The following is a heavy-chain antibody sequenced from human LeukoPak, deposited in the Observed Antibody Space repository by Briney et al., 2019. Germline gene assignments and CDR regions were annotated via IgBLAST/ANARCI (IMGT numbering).Heavy chain of an antibody. Sequence: SETLSLTCTVSGGSISSSSYYWGWIRQPPGKGLEWIGSIYYSGSTYYNPSLKSRVTISVDTSKNQFSLKLSSATAADTAVYYCSACSGGSCYSYYYYMDVWGKGTTVTVSS. V-gene: IGHV4-39*01. CDR3: SACSGGSCYSYYYYMDV. CDR2: IYYSGST. CDR1: GGSISSSSYY. J-gene: IGHJ6*03. D-gene: IGHD2-15*01.